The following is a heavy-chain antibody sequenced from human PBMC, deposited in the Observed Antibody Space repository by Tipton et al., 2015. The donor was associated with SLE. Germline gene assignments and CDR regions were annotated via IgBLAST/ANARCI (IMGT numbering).Heavy chain of an antibody. D-gene: IGHD1-20*01. CDR3: ARLTASWAYYFES. CDR2: MHHSGDA. Sequence: LRLSCTVSFVSISSAYSWGWIRQSPGKGLEWIGSMHHSGDAYYNPSLRSRVNIPLGTSKNQFSLKMTSVTAADTAVYYCARLTASWAYYFESWGQGTLVTVSS. J-gene: IGHJ4*02. CDR1: FVSISSAYS. V-gene: IGHV4-38-2*02.